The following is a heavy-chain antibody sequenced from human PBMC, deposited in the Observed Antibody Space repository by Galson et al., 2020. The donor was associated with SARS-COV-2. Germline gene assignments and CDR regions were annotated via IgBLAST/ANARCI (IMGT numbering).Heavy chain of an antibody. D-gene: IGHD6-13*01. CDR3: ARISSSSWPDYYYYGMDV. CDR1: GFSLSTSGMC. V-gene: IGHV2-70*01. CDR2: IDWDDDK. Sequence: SGPTLVKPTQTLTLTCTFSGFSLSTSGMCVSWIRQPTGKALEWLALIDWDDDKYYSTSLKTRLTISKDTSKNQVVLTMTNMYPVDTATYYCARISSSSWPDYYYYGMDVWGQGTTVTVSS. J-gene: IGHJ6*02.